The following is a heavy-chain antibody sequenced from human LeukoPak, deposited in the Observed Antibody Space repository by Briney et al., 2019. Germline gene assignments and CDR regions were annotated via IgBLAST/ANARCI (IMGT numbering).Heavy chain of an antibody. CDR3: ARVAGYCSSTSCESYFDY. Sequence: GGSLRLSCAASGFTFSSYGMYWVRQAPGKGLEWVSFISIGGTYIHYADSVKGRFTISRDNAKNTLYLQMNSLRAEDTAVYYCARVAGYCSSTSCESYFDYWGQGTLVTVSS. V-gene: IGHV3-21*01. CDR1: GFTFSSYG. D-gene: IGHD2-2*01. J-gene: IGHJ4*02. CDR2: ISIGGTYI.